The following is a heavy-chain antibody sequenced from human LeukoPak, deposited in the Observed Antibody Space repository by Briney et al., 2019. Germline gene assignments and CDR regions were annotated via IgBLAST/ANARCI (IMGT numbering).Heavy chain of an antibody. V-gene: IGHV4-4*02. Sequence: PSETLSLTCAVSGGSISSSNWWSWVRQPPGKGLERIGEIYHSGSTNYNPSLKSRVTISVDKSKSQFSLKLSSVTAADTAVYYCASRGFEGIYYYYGMDVWGQGTTVTVSS. CDR3: ASRGFEGIYYYYGMDV. D-gene: IGHD3-9*01. CDR2: IYHSGST. CDR1: GGSISSSNW. J-gene: IGHJ6*02.